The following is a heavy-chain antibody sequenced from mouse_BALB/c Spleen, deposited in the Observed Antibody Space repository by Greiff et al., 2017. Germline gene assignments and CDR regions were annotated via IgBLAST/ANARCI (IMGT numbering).Heavy chain of an antibody. Sequence: EVHLVESGGGLVKPGGSLKLSCAASGFTFSSYTMSWVRQTPEKRLEWVATISSGGGNTYYPDSVKGRFTISRDNAKNNLYLQMSSLRSEDTALYYCARAYDGYYGAMDYWGQGTSVTVSS. CDR1: GFTFSSYT. V-gene: IGHV5-9*03. CDR2: ISSGGGNT. J-gene: IGHJ4*01. D-gene: IGHD2-3*01. CDR3: ARAYDGYYGAMDY.